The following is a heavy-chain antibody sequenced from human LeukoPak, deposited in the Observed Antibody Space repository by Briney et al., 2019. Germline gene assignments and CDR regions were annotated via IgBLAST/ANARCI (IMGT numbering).Heavy chain of an antibody. CDR2: ISSNGGST. CDR3: AREGCSGGSCYMVDY. J-gene: IGHJ4*02. CDR1: GFTFSSYA. Sequence: PGGSLRLSCAASGFTFSSYAMHWVRQTPGKGLEYVSAISSNGGSTYYANSVKGRFTISRDNSKNTLYLQMNSLRAEDTAVYYCAREGCSGGSCYMVDYWGQGTLVTVSS. V-gene: IGHV3-64*01. D-gene: IGHD2-15*01.